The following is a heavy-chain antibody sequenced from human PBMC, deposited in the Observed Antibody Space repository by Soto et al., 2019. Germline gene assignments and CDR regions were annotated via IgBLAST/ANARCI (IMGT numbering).Heavy chain of an antibody. CDR2: ISVYNGNI. Sequence: QVQLLQSGAEVKKPGASVKVSCKASGYMFNTYGITCVRQAPGQGLEWVGWISVYNGNIDYAQKFEGRVTMTIDTSTSTAYMELKSLTSADTSVYYCARTYGSGDYFLPFEYWGQGTPVSVSS. CDR1: GYMFNTYG. V-gene: IGHV1-18*01. D-gene: IGHD3-10*01. J-gene: IGHJ4*02. CDR3: ARTYGSGDYFLPFEY.